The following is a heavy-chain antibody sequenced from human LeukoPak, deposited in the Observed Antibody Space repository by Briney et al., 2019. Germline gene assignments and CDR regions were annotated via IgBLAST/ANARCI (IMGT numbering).Heavy chain of an antibody. V-gene: IGHV3-30*03. CDR3: ARGLDV. Sequence: GGSLRLSCAASGFIFKNYQMTWFRQAPGKGLEWVAVISYDGSNKYYADSVKGRFTISRDNSKNTLYLQMNSLRAEDTAVYYCARGLDVWGQGTTVTVSS. CDR2: ISYDGSNK. CDR1: GFIFKNYQ. J-gene: IGHJ6*02.